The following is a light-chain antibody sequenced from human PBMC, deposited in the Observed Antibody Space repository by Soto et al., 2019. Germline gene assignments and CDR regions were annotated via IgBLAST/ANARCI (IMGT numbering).Light chain of an antibody. V-gene: IGLV2-14*01. Sequence: QSALTQPASVSGSPGQSITISCTGTSSDVGGYNYVSWYQQHPGKAPNLIIYEVSNRPSGVSNRFSGSKSGNTASLTISVLQAEDEADYYCNSYTSKSTGVFGTGTKLTVL. CDR1: SSDVGGYNY. J-gene: IGLJ1*01. CDR2: EVS. CDR3: NSYTSKSTGV.